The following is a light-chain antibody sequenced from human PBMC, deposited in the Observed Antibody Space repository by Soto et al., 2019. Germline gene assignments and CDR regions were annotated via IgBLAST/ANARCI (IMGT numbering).Light chain of an antibody. Sequence: DIQMTQSPSTLSASVGDRVTITCRASQSLSVYLVWYQQKPGRAPKVLIYKTSTLERGVPSRFRGSGSGTEFTLTVSSLQPDDVATYYCQHYNGYPITFGGGTKVEIK. V-gene: IGKV1-5*03. CDR1: QSLSVY. CDR2: KTS. CDR3: QHYNGYPIT. J-gene: IGKJ4*01.